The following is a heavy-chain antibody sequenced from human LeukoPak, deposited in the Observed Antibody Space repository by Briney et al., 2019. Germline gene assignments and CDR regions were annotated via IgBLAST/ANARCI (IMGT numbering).Heavy chain of an antibody. V-gene: IGHV4-39*01. CDR1: GGSISSSSYY. CDR3: ARHGGGGRELPKNAFDI. D-gene: IGHD1-26*01. Sequence: PSETLSLTCTVSGGSISSSSYYWGWIRQPPGKGLEWIGSIYYSGSTYYNPSLKSRVTISVDTSKNQFSLKLSSVTAADTAVYYCARHGGGGRELPKNAFDIWGQGTMVTVSS. CDR2: IYYSGST. J-gene: IGHJ3*02.